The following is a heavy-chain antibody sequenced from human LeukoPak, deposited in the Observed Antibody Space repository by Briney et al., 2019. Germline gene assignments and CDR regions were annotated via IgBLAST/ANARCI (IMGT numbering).Heavy chain of an antibody. CDR1: GGSISSGGYS. D-gene: IGHD4-17*01. J-gene: IGHJ4*02. CDR2: IYYSGST. CDR3: ARDVDHYGDYPYYFDY. Sequence: RPSETLSLTCAVSGGSISSGGYSWSWIRQPPGKGLEWIGSIYYSGSTYYNPSLKSRVTISVDTSKNQFSLKLSSVTAADTAVYYCARDVDHYGDYPYYFDYWGQGTLVTVSS. V-gene: IGHV4-39*07.